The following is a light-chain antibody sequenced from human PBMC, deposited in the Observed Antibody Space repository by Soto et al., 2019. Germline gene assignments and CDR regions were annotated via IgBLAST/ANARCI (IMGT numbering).Light chain of an antibody. CDR1: SNDVGTYNL. CDR2: EGN. V-gene: IGLV2-23*01. Sequence: QSVLTQPASVSGSPGQSITISCTGTSNDVGTYNLVSWYQQHPGKAPKVMIYEGNKRPSGVSDRFSASKSGNTASLTISGLQAEDEADFYCCSYAGSHTSFAFGTGTKLTVL. J-gene: IGLJ1*01. CDR3: CSYAGSHTSFA.